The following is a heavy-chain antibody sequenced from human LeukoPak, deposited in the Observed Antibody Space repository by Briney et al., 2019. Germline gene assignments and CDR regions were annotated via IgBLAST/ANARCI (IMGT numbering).Heavy chain of an antibody. Sequence: GGSLRLSCAASGFTFSSYGMHWVRQAPGKGLEWVAFIRYDGSNKYYADSVKGRFTISRDNSKNTLYLQMNSLRAEDTAVYYCAKAQITGIAAAGGYYFDYWGQGTLVTVSS. CDR3: AKAQITGIAAAGGYYFDY. CDR1: GFTFSSYG. J-gene: IGHJ4*02. D-gene: IGHD6-13*01. CDR2: IRYDGSNK. V-gene: IGHV3-30*02.